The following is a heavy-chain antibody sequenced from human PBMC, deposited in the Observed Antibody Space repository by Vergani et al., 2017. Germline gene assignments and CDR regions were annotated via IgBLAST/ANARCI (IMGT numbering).Heavy chain of an antibody. Sequence: EVQLVQSGAEVKKPGESLKISCQISGYSFTNYWIGWVRQMPGKGLEWMGIIHPADSDTRYSPSFQGQVTVSVYKSISTAYLQRSSLRASDSAMYYCARLYGRDSSGGKYFDYWGQGTLVTVSS. D-gene: IGHD3-22*01. V-gene: IGHV5-51*01. CDR3: ARLYGRDSSGGKYFDY. J-gene: IGHJ4*02. CDR1: GYSFTNYW. CDR2: IHPADSDT.